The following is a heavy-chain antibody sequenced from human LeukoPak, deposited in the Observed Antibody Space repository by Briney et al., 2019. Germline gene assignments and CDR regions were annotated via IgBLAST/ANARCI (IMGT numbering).Heavy chain of an antibody. J-gene: IGHJ4*02. Sequence: GGSLRLSCAASGFTFSSYSMNWVRRAPGKGLEWVSYISSSSSTIYYADSVKGRFTISRDNAKNSLYLQMNSLRAEDTAVYYCARDRDPGVEIADGSGSSSAGTFGYRGQGTLVTVSS. CDR3: ARDRDPGVEIADGSGSSSAGTFGY. CDR1: GFTFSSYS. D-gene: IGHD3-10*01. V-gene: IGHV3-48*01. CDR2: ISSSSSTI.